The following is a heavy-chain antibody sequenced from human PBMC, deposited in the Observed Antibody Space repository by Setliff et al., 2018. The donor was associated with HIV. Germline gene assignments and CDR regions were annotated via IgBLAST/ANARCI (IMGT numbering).Heavy chain of an antibody. Sequence: GGSLRLSCAASGFTFSSSEMNWVRQAPGKGLEWVSYISSSGGTIYYADSVKGRFTISRDNAKNSLYLQMNSLRAEDTAVYYCARVSYDFWSGYFNYYYYMDVWGKGTTVTVSS. CDR3: ARVSYDFWSGYFNYYYYMDV. J-gene: IGHJ6*03. CDR1: GFTFSSSE. V-gene: IGHV3-48*03. D-gene: IGHD3-3*01. CDR2: ISSSGGTI.